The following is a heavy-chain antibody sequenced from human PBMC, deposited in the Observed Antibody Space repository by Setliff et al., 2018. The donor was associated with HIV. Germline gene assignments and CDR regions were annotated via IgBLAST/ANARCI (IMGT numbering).Heavy chain of an antibody. CDR1: GYSFSDYW. D-gene: IGHD5-12*01. Sequence: PGESLKISCKGSGYSFSDYWIAWVRQMPGKGLEWMGMIYPDDSDARYGPSLQGQVTISADNSITTVHLQWSDLKASDTATYYCARMGEGWDGYNYGHFDFWGQGTLVTVSS. CDR3: ARMGEGWDGYNYGHFDF. V-gene: IGHV5-51*01. CDR2: IYPDDSDA. J-gene: IGHJ4*02.